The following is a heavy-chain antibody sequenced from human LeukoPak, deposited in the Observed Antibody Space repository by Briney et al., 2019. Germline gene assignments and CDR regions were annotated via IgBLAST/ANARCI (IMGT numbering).Heavy chain of an antibody. D-gene: IGHD3-10*01. CDR1: GFTFSSYS. CDR3: AKGGHYYGSGSYYSYDAFDI. Sequence: GGSLRLSCAASGFTFSSYSMNWVRQAPGKGLEWVSSISSSSSYTYYADSMKGRFTISRDNAKNSLYLQMNSLRAEDTAVYYCAKGGHYYGSGSYYSYDAFDIWGQGTMVTVSS. V-gene: IGHV3-21*01. CDR2: ISSSSSYT. J-gene: IGHJ3*02.